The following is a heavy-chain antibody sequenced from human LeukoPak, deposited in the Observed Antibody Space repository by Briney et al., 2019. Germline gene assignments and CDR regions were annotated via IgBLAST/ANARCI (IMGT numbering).Heavy chain of an antibody. CDR2: INPSGGST. Sequence: GASVKVSCKASGYTFTSYYMHWVRHAPGQGLEWMGIINPSGGSTSYAQKFQGRVTMTRDTSTSTVYMELSSLRSEDTAVYYCAGVREWELLKGNWFDPWGQGTLVTVSS. J-gene: IGHJ5*02. V-gene: IGHV1-46*03. CDR1: GYTFTSYY. CDR3: AGVREWELLKGNWFDP. D-gene: IGHD1-26*01.